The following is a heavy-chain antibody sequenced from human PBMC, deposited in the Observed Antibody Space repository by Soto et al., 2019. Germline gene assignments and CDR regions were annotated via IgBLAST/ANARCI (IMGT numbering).Heavy chain of an antibody. CDR1: GGSIGTYY. V-gene: IGHV4-59*01. Sequence: SETLSLTCTVSGGSIGTYYWSWIRQPPGKGLEWIGYIYYSGSTNYNPSLKTRVTISVDTSKNQFSLKLSSVTAADTAIYYCARHRVVRGYHWFDPWGQGTLVTVSS. CDR2: IYYSGST. CDR3: ARHRVVRGYHWFDP. D-gene: IGHD3-10*01. J-gene: IGHJ5*02.